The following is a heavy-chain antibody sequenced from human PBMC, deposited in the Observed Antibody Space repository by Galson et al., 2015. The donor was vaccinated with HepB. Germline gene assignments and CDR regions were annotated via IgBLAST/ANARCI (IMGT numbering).Heavy chain of an antibody. Sequence: SVKVSCKASGYTFTSYYMHWGRQAPGQGLEWMGLINPSGGSTSYAQKFQGRVTMTRDTSTSTVYMELSSLRSEDTAVYYCARGGRIFGVANYYYGMDVWGQGTTVTVSS. D-gene: IGHD3-3*01. CDR2: INPSGGST. CDR3: ARGGRIFGVANYYYGMDV. CDR1: GYTFTSYY. V-gene: IGHV1-46*01. J-gene: IGHJ6*02.